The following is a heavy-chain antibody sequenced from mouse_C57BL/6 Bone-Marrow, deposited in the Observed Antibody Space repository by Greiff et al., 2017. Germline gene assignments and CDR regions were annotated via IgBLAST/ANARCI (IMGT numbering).Heavy chain of an antibody. D-gene: IGHD2-5*01. V-gene: IGHV5-12*01. CDR3: ARQGVYSNAWFAY. Sequence: EVKVVESGGGLVQPGGSLKLSCAASGFTFSDYYMYWVRQTPEKRLEWVAYISNGGGSTYYPDTVKGRFTISRDNAKNTLYLQMSRLKSEDTAMYYCARQGVYSNAWFAYWGQGTLVTVSA. J-gene: IGHJ3*01. CDR1: GFTFSDYY. CDR2: ISNGGGST.